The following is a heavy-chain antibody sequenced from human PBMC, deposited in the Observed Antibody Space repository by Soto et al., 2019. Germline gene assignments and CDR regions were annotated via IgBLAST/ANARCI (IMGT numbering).Heavy chain of an antibody. CDR3: ARVSGGVVIAMTHFDY. Sequence: VQLVESGGGLVQPGGSLRLSCAASGFGFSTYTMTWVRQAPGKGLEWVSYISSSSATIHYADSVKGRFTISRDNAENSLYLQMSGLRDEDTAVYYCARVSGGVVIAMTHFDYWGQGTLVTVSS. V-gene: IGHV3-48*02. CDR1: GFGFSTYT. J-gene: IGHJ4*02. D-gene: IGHD3-3*01. CDR2: ISSSSATI.